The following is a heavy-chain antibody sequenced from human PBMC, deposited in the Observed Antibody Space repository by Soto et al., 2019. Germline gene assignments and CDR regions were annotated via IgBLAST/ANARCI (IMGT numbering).Heavy chain of an antibody. Sequence: PGGSLRLSCAASGFTFDDYTMHWVRQVPGKVLEWVSLISWDGGITYYADSVKGRFTISRDNRKNSLYLQMNSLRTEDTALYYCVKDKVAIVGATNPTFDYWGQGTLVTVSS. CDR3: VKDKVAIVGATNPTFDY. CDR2: ISWDGGIT. D-gene: IGHD1-26*01. V-gene: IGHV3-43*01. CDR1: GFTFDDYT. J-gene: IGHJ4*02.